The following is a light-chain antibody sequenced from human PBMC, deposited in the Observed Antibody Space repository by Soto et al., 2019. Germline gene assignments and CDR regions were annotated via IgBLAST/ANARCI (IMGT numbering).Light chain of an antibody. CDR3: SSYTCINNRVA. Sequence: QSALTQPASVSGSPEQSITISCTGTSSDVGGYNCVSWYQQHPGKAPKLMIYDVSNRPSGVSNRFAGSKSGTTASLTISGLQAEDEADYYCSSYTCINNRVAFGGVTKLTVL. CDR1: SSDVGGYNC. V-gene: IGLV2-14*01. J-gene: IGLJ2*01. CDR2: DVS.